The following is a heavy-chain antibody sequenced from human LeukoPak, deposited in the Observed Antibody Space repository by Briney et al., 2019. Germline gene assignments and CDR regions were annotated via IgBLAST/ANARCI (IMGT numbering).Heavy chain of an antibody. J-gene: IGHJ4*02. CDR2: INHSGST. D-gene: IGHD3-3*01. CDR1: GGSFSGYY. CDR3: ARGRRRYDFWTGYYPFDY. Sequence: PSETLSLTCAVYGGSFSGYYWSWIRQPPGKGLEWIGEINHSGSTNYNPSLKSRVTTSVDTSKNQFSLKLSSVTAADTAVYYCARGRRRYDFWTGYYPFDYWGQGTLVTVSS. V-gene: IGHV4-34*01.